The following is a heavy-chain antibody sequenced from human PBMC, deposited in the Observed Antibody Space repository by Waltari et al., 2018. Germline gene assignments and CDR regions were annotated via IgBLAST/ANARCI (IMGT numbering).Heavy chain of an antibody. D-gene: IGHD4-17*01. CDR1: GGSISSGGYY. V-gene: IGHV4-31*03. J-gene: IGHJ6*03. CDR2: IYYSGST. CDR3: ASARVLRNYYMDV. Sequence: QVQLQESGPGLVKPSQTLSLTCTVSGGSISSGGYYWRWIRQHPGKGLEWIGYIYYSGSTYYNPSLKSRVTISVDTSKNQFSLKLSSVTAADTAVYYCASARVLRNYYMDVWGKGTTVTVSS.